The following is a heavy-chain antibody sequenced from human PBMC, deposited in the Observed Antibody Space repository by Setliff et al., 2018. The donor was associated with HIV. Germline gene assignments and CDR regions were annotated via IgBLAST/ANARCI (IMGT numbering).Heavy chain of an antibody. J-gene: IGHJ4*02. Sequence: GGSLRLSCAASGFSFNNAWMSWVRQAPGKGLEWIGRIKSKSYGGITDYGAPAQGRFTISRDDSKSTLYLQINSLKTADTAVYYCTTAGQGTLDFDYWGQGTLVTVSS. CDR1: GFSFNNAW. CDR3: TTAGQGTLDFDY. CDR2: IKSKSYGGIT. D-gene: IGHD1-1*01. V-gene: IGHV3-15*01.